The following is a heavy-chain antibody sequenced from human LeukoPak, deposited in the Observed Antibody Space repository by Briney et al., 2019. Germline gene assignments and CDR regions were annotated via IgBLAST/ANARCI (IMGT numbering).Heavy chain of an antibody. D-gene: IGHD3-10*01. J-gene: IGHJ4*02. CDR3: ARDQGVPYYFDY. V-gene: IGHV1-2*02. CDR1: GYTFTGYY. CDR2: IDPNSGGT. Sequence: ASVKVSCKASGYTFTGYYMHWVRQAPGQGLEWMGWIDPNSGGTNYAQKFQGRVTMTRDTSISTAYMELSRLRSDDTAVYYCARDQGVPYYFDYWGQGSLVTVSS.